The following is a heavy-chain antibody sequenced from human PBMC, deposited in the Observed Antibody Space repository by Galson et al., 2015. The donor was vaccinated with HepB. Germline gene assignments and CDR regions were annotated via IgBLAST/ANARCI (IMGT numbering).Heavy chain of an antibody. J-gene: IGHJ5*02. D-gene: IGHD6-19*01. CDR1: GGSFSGYY. CDR2: INHSGST. V-gene: IGHV4-34*01. CDR3: ARGYSSGWYENWFDP. Sequence: ETLSLTCAVYGGSFSGYYWSWIRQPPGKGLEWIGEINHSGSTNYNPSLKSRVTISVDTSKNQFSLKLSSVTAADTAVYYCARGYSSGWYENWFDPWGQGTLVTVSS.